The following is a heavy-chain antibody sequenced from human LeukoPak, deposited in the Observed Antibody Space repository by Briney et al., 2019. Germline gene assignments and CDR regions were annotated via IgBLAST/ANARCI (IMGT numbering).Heavy chain of an antibody. J-gene: IGHJ4*02. V-gene: IGHV3-30*03. Sequence: PGGSLRLSCAASGFTFSSYGMHWVRQAPGKGLEWVAVISYDGSNKYYADSVKGRFTISRDNSKNTLYLQMNSLRAEDTAVYYCARGSGRHFDYWGQGTLVTVSS. CDR2: ISYDGSNK. CDR3: ARGSGRHFDY. D-gene: IGHD1-26*01. CDR1: GFTFSSYG.